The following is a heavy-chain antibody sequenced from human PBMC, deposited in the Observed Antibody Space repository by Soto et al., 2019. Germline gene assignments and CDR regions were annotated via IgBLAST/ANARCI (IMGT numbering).Heavy chain of an antibody. CDR1: GFTFSSYA. J-gene: IGHJ6*02. D-gene: IGHD2-15*01. Sequence: LRLSCAASGFTFSSYAMSWVRQAPGKGLEWVSAISGSGGSTYYADSVKGRFTISRDNSKNTLYLQMNSLRAEDTAVYYCAKVGIVVVVAADGMDVWGQGTTVTVSS. CDR2: ISGSGGST. CDR3: AKVGIVVVVAADGMDV. V-gene: IGHV3-23*01.